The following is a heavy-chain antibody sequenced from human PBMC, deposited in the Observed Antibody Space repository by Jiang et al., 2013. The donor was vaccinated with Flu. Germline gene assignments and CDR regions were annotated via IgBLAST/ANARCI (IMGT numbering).Heavy chain of an antibody. D-gene: IGHD3-10*01. V-gene: IGHV3-11*06. J-gene: IGHJ5*02. Sequence: LVKPGGSLRLSCAASGFTFSHYYMNWVRQAPGKGLEWISFIDSSSSDINYADSVRGRFTVSRDNARNSLYLQLTNLRADDTAVYYCARDVTGVRGLGHWGQGTLVTVSP. CDR1: GFTFSHYY. CDR2: IDSSSSDI. CDR3: ARDVTGVRGLGH.